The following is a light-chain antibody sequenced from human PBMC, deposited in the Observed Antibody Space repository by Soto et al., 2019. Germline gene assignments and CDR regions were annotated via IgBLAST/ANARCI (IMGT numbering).Light chain of an antibody. J-gene: IGKJ4*01. Sequence: EIVMVQSPATLSVSPGERATLSCRASQSVSSNLAWYQQKPGQAPRLLIYGASTRATGIPARFSGSGSGTEFTLTISSLQSEDLAVYYCQQYNNWPPLTFGGGTKVEIK. CDR1: QSVSSN. V-gene: IGKV3-15*01. CDR3: QQYNNWPPLT. CDR2: GAS.